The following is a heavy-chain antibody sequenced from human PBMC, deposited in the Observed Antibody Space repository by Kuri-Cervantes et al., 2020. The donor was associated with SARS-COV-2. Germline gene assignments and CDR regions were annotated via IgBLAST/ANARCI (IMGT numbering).Heavy chain of an antibody. CDR3: AKDQQRRYCSSTSCYFSGFDI. CDR2: ISSSSSYI. Sequence: ETLSLSCVASGFTFSSYTMNWVRQAPGKGLEWVSSISSSSSYIYYADSVKGRFTISRDNAKNSLYLQMNSLRAEDTAVYYCAKDQQRRYCSSTSCYFSGFDIWGQGTMVTVSS. J-gene: IGHJ3*02. V-gene: IGHV3-21*01. CDR1: GFTFSSYT. D-gene: IGHD2-2*01.